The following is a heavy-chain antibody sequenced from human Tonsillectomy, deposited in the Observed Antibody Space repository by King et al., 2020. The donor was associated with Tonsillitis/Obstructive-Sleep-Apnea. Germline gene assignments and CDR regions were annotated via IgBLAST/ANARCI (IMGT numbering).Heavy chain of an antibody. D-gene: IGHD2-8*01. CDR2: IYYSGST. J-gene: IGHJ4*02. CDR3: ARSLLNLASFDY. V-gene: IGHV4-31*03. Sequence: QLQESGPGLVKPSQTLSLTCTVSGGSISSGGYYWSWIRQHPGKGLEWIRYIYYSGSTYYNPSLKSRVTISVDTSKNQFSLKLSSVTAADTAVYYCARSLLNLASFDYWGQGTLVTVSS. CDR1: GGSISSGGYY.